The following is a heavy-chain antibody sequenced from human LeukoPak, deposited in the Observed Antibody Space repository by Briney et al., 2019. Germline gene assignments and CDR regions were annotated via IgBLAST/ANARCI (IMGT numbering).Heavy chain of an antibody. CDR2: INQDGSER. CDR1: GFTFSSHW. J-gene: IGHJ5*02. V-gene: IGHV3-7*01. CDR3: ATIRGRLVSNYVGVGWFDP. Sequence: GGSLRLSCAASGFTFSSHWMNWVRQAPGKGLEWVANINQDGSERFYVDSVKGRFTISRDNAKNSLYLQMNSLRAEDTAVYYCATIRGRLVSNYVGVGWFDPWGQGTLVTVSS. D-gene: IGHD4-11*01.